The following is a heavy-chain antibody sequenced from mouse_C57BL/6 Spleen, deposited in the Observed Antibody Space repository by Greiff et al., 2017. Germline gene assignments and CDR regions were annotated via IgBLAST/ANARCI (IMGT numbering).Heavy chain of an antibody. V-gene: IGHV1-69*01. D-gene: IGHD2-4*01. Sequence: QVQLQQPGAELVMPGASVKLSCKASGYTFTSYWMHWVKQRPGQGLEWIGEIDPSDSYTNYNQKFKGKSTLTVDKSSSTAYMQLSSLTSEDSAVYYCARSKDYERIDYWGQGTTLTVSS. J-gene: IGHJ2*01. CDR3: ARSKDYERIDY. CDR1: GYTFTSYW. CDR2: IDPSDSYT.